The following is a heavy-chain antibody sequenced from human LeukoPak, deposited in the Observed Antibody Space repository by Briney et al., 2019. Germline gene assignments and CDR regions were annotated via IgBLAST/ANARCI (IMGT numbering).Heavy chain of an antibody. CDR2: ISYDGSNK. Sequence: GRSLRLSCAASGFTFSSYGMHWVRQAPGKGLEWVAVISYDGSNKYYADSVKGRFTISRDNSKNTLYLQMNSLRAEDTAVYYCAKEFLAISWDILTGYYPASFDYWGQGTLVTVSS. V-gene: IGHV3-30*18. J-gene: IGHJ4*02. CDR1: GFTFSSYG. CDR3: AKEFLAISWDILTGYYPASFDY. D-gene: IGHD3-9*01.